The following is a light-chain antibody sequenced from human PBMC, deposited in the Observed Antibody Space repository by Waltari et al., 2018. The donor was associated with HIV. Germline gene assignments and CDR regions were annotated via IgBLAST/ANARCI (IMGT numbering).Light chain of an antibody. CDR3: SSYTSSRVL. V-gene: IGLV2-14*01. CDR2: EVR. J-gene: IGLJ2*01. CDR1: SSDVGGYNY. Sequence: QSALTQPASVSGSPGQSITISCTGTSSDVGGYNYVSWYQQHPGKAPKLMIYEVRNRPSGVSNRFSGSKSGNTASLTISGFQAEDEADYYCSSYTSSRVLFGGGTKLTVL.